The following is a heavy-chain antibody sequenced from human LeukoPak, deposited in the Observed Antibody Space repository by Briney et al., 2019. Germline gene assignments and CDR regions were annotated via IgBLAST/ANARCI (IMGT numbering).Heavy chain of an antibody. J-gene: IGHJ6*03. CDR3: ARDKQLVRGYYYYMDV. V-gene: IGHV3-20*04. CDR1: GFTFDDYG. D-gene: IGHD6-6*01. CDR2: INWNGGST. Sequence: PGGSLRLSCAASGFTFDDYGMSWVRQAPGKGLEWVSSINWNGGSTGYADSVKGRFTISRDNAKNSLYLQMNSLRAEDTALYYCARDKQLVRGYYYYMDVWGKGTTVTVSS.